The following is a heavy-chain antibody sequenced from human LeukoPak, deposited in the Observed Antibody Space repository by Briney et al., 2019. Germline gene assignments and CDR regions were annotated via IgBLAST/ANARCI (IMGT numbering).Heavy chain of an antibody. D-gene: IGHD2-21*02. CDR3: ARATYCGGHCYPNWFDP. V-gene: IGHV1-46*01. J-gene: IGHJ5*02. CDR2: SNPSGGST. CDR1: GYTFTSYY. Sequence: GASVKVSCKASGYTFTSYYMHWVRQAPGQGLEWMGISNPSGGSTSYAQKFQGRVTMTRDTSTSTVYMELSSLRSEDTAVYYCARATYCGGHCYPNWFDPWGQGTLVTVSS.